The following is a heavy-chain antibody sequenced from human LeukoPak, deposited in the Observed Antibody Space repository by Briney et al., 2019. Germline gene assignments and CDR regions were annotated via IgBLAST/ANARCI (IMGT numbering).Heavy chain of an antibody. D-gene: IGHD3-16*01. Sequence: ASVKVSCKASGYTFTRYFIHWVRQAPGQGLEWMGIINPSGGSTTYAQKFQGRVTMTRDMSTSTVYMELSSLRAEDTAVYYCAKELAAGGLYFDSWGQGTLVTVSS. J-gene: IGHJ4*02. V-gene: IGHV1-46*01. CDR3: AKELAAGGLYFDS. CDR2: INPSGGST. CDR1: GYTFTRYF.